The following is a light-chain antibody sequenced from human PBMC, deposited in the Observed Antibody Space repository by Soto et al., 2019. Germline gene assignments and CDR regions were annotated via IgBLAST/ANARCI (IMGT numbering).Light chain of an antibody. Sequence: DNVLTQSPGTLSLSPGERATLSCRASQSVSSKYLAWYQQKPGQPPRVLIYGTSIRATGIPERFSGGGSGTDFTLTITRLESEDFAVYYCQQYGSSLFTFGPGTKVDFK. CDR1: QSVSSKY. CDR3: QQYGSSLFT. J-gene: IGKJ3*01. CDR2: GTS. V-gene: IGKV3-20*01.